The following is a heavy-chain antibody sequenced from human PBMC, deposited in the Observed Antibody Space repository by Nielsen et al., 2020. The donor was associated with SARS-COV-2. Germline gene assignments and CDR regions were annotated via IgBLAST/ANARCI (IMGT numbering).Heavy chain of an antibody. J-gene: IGHJ6*02. D-gene: IGHD3-10*01. Sequence: VRQPPGKGLEWVSYISSSGSTIYYADSVKGRFTISRDNAKSSLYLQMNSLRAEDTAIYYCARDQVSYYYGSGSFFTYGMDVWGQGTTVTVSS. CDR2: ISSSGSTI. CDR3: ARDQVSYYYGSGSFFTYGMDV. V-gene: IGHV3-48*03.